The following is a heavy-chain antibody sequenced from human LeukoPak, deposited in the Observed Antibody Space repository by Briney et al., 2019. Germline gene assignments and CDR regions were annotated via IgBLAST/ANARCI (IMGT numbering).Heavy chain of an antibody. J-gene: IGHJ4*02. CDR1: GFIFSNYW. D-gene: IGHD2-8*02. CDR3: ARDSAECTGGHCYLVN. V-gene: IGHV3-7*01. CDR2: IKRDGSEK. Sequence: GGSLRLSCAVSGFIFSNYWMIWVRQAPGKGLEWVANIKRDGSEKYYVDSVKGRFTISRDNAKNTLYLEMNSLRAEDTAVYYCARDSAECTGGHCYLVNWGQGTLVTVS.